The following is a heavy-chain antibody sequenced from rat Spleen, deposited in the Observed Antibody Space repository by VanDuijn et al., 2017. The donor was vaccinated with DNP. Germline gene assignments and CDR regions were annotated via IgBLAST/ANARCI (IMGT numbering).Heavy chain of an antibody. CDR1: GFTFNYFW. V-gene: IGHV5-58*01. CDR2: ISTDGGTT. CDR3: AKDRPGGYAMDA. J-gene: IGHJ4*01. Sequence: EVQLVESGGDLVQPGRSLKLSCVASGFTFNYFWMYWIRQAPGKGLEWIASISTDGGTTYYPDSVKGRFTISRDNAEKTIYLQMNSLRSEDTATYYCAKDRPGGYAMDAWGQGTSVTVSS. D-gene: IGHD1-4*01.